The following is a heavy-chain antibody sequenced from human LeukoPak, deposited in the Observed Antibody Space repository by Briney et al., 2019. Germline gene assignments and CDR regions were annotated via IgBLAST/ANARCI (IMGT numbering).Heavy chain of an antibody. V-gene: IGHV3-23*01. CDR2: ISGSGGSP. J-gene: IGHJ6*04. CDR1: GFTFSSYA. Sequence: GGSLRLSCAASGFTFSSYAMSWVRPAPGRGLEWVSAISGSGGSPYYADSVKGRFTISRDNSKNTLYLQRKSLRAEDTAVYYCAKGRGRVRGDLHNYYYYYGMDVWGKGTTVSVSS. CDR3: AKGRGRVRGDLHNYYYYYGMDV. D-gene: IGHD3-10*01.